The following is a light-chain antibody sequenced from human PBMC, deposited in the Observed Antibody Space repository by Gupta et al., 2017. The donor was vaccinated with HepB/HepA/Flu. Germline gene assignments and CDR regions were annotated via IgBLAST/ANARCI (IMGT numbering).Light chain of an antibody. CDR2: SND. CDR3: ASLDDSLQGHV. V-gene: IGLV1-44*01. CDR1: SSNIESNN. J-gene: IGLJ1*01. Sequence: QSVLTQPPSASGAAGPRGTISCSGGSSNIESNNVNWHRLFPVTAPNLLIHSNDQRPSGVPDRFSGSKSGTSASLAISGLQSEDEADYFCASLDDSLQGHVFGTGTKVTVL.